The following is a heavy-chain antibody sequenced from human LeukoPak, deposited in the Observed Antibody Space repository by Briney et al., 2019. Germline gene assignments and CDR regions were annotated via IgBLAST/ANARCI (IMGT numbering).Heavy chain of an antibody. CDR2: VPYDGSND. Sequence: GGSLRLSCVASGFTFSSYEMHWVRQAPGKGLEWVTFVPYDGSNDYYADSVKGRFTISRDNSKNTLYLQMNSLRPDDTAVYYCARTLVDINDAFDIWGRGTMVTVSS. CDR1: GFTFSSYE. D-gene: IGHD3-22*01. J-gene: IGHJ3*02. V-gene: IGHV3-30*19. CDR3: ARTLVDINDAFDI.